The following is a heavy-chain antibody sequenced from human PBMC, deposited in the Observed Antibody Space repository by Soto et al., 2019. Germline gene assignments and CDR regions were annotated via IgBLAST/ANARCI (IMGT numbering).Heavy chain of an antibody. V-gene: IGHV3-33*01. D-gene: IGHD4-17*01. CDR1: GFTFSSYG. J-gene: IGHJ6*04. CDR2: IWYDGSNK. CDR3: ARGFRDDYGSGLGGMDV. Sequence: GGSLRLSCAASGFTFSSYGMHWVRQAPGKGLEWVAVIWYDGSNKYYADSVKGRFTISRDNSKNTLYLQMNSLRAEDTAVYYCARGFRDDYGSGLGGMDVWCEGTTVTVSS.